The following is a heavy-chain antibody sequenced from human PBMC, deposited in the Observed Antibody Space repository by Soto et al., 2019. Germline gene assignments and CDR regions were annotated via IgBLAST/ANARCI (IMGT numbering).Heavy chain of an antibody. CDR2: IIPIFGTA. CDR3: ARSQPEPEAGRYYGMDV. V-gene: IGHV1-69*12. D-gene: IGHD6-19*01. Sequence: QVQLVQSGAEVKKPGSSVKVSCKASGGTFSSYAISWVRQAPGQGLEWMGGIIPIFGTANYAQKFQGRVTITADEATSTDYMELSSLRSADTAVYYCARSQPEPEAGRYYGMDVWGQGTTVTVSS. J-gene: IGHJ6*02. CDR1: GGTFSSYA.